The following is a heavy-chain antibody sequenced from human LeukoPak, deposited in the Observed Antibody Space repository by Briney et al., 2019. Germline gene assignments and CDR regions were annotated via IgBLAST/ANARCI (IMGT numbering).Heavy chain of an antibody. CDR3: ARLDFWSGHRDY. CDR1: GGSISSSSYY. J-gene: IGHJ4*02. V-gene: IGHV4-39*01. Sequence: SETLSLTRTVSGGSISSSSYYWGWIRQPPGKGLEWIGSIYYSGSTYYNPSLKSRVTISVDTSKNQFSLKLSSVTAADTAVYYCARLDFWSGHRDYWGQGTLVTVSS. D-gene: IGHD3-3*01. CDR2: IYYSGST.